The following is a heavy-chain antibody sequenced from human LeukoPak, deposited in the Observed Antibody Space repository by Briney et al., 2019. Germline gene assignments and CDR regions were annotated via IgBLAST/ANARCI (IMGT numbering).Heavy chain of an antibody. J-gene: IGHJ6*03. Sequence: GSLRLSCAASGFTFSIYGMHWVRQAPGKGLEWVAVISNDGSNKYYPDSVKGRFTISRDNSKNTLYLQMNSLRAEDTAVYYCARARQIAAAGIGFVGYYYYMDVWGKGTTVTVSS. V-gene: IGHV3-30*03. D-gene: IGHD6-13*01. CDR3: ARARQIAAAGIGFVGYYYYMDV. CDR1: GFTFSIYG. CDR2: ISNDGSNK.